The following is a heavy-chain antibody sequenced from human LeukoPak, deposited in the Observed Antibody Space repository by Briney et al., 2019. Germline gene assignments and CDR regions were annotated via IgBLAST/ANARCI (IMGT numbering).Heavy chain of an antibody. V-gene: IGHV3-7*01. Sequence: PGGSLRLSCAASGFTFTNSWMAWVRQAPGEGVEWVANIKQDGSTKHYADSLKGRFTISRDNPKNSLYLQMNSLRADDTAVYYCARDTDGSLDYWGQGILVTVAS. D-gene: IGHD1-26*01. CDR3: ARDTDGSLDY. CDR1: GFTFTNSW. J-gene: IGHJ4*02. CDR2: IKQDGSTK.